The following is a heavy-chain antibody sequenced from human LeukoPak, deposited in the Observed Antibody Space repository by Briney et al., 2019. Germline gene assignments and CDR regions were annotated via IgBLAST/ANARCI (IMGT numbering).Heavy chain of an antibody. J-gene: IGHJ4*02. V-gene: IGHV3-48*01. CDR1: GFSFSTYA. CDR2: ISASGSNI. CDR3: VRVKGSYFDF. Sequence: GGSLRLSCVASGFSFSTYAMNWVRQAPGKGLEWVSYISASGSNIYYVDSVEGRFTVSRDNAKNSLFLQMNSPRAEDTAVYYCVRVKGSYFDFWGQGTLVTVSS.